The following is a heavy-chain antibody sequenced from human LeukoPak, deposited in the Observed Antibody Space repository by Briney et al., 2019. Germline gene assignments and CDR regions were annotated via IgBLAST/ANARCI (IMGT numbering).Heavy chain of an antibody. CDR3: ARDVRGEQWLGPVDY. J-gene: IGHJ4*02. V-gene: IGHV4-34*01. D-gene: IGHD6-19*01. CDR1: GGSISSYY. CDR2: INHSGST. Sequence: PSETLSLTCTVSGGSISSYYWSWIRQPPGKGLEWIGEINHSGSTNYNPSLKSRVTISVDTSKNQFSLQLNSVTPEDTAVYYCARDVRGEQWLGPVDYWGQGTLVTVSS.